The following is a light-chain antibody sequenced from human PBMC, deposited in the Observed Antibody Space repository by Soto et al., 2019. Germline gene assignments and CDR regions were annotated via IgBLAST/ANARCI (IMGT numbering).Light chain of an antibody. V-gene: IGKV3-20*01. CDR2: GSS. CDR1: QTFRSNY. CDR3: QKDGSSPWT. J-gene: IGKJ1*01. Sequence: ETVLTQSPGTMSLSPGERATLSCRASQTFRSNYLAWYRQTPGQAPRLLIYGSSNRATGIADRFSGSGSGTDFTLIISRLEPEDCALYYCQKDGSSPWTFGQGTKVEIK.